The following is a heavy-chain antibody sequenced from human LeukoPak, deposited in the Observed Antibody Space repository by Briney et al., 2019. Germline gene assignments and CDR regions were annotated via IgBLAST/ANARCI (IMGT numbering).Heavy chain of an antibody. CDR2: IYYSGST. D-gene: IGHD6-19*01. V-gene: IGHV4-59*12. CDR1: GGSISSYY. J-gene: IGHJ4*02. Sequence: PSETLSLTCTVSGGSISSYYWSWIRQPPGKGLEWIGYIYYSGSTNYNPSLKSRVTISVDTSKNQFSLKLSSVTAADTAVYYCARDGRRQWLVGGDFDYWGQGTLVTVSS. CDR3: ARDGRRQWLVGGDFDY.